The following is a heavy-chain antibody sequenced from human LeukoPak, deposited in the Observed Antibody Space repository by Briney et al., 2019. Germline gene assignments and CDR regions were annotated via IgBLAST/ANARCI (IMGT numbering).Heavy chain of an antibody. CDR2: IYHSWST. V-gene: IGHV4-39*07. Sequence: SETLSLPCTVSGGSLSSSSYYWGRIRQPPGKGLEWIGEIYHSWSTNYNPSLKSRVTISVDKSKNQFSLKQSTVTAADTTVYYCARVLRRGLEYFDYWGQGTLVTVSS. J-gene: IGHJ4*02. CDR3: ARVLRRGLEYFDY. CDR1: GGSLSSSSYY.